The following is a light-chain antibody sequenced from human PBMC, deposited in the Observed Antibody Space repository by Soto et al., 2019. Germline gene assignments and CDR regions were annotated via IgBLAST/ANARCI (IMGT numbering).Light chain of an antibody. CDR1: SSDVGAHHS. J-gene: IGLJ3*02. Sequence: QSALTQPASVSGSPGQSFTIPCTGSSSDVGAHHSVSWYQQHPGKAPKLIIFDVSNRPSGVSNRFSGSKSGNTASLTSSGLQPEDEAYYYCSSFTDTGTVMFGGGTQLTVL. CDR3: SSFTDTGTVM. V-gene: IGLV2-14*03. CDR2: DVS.